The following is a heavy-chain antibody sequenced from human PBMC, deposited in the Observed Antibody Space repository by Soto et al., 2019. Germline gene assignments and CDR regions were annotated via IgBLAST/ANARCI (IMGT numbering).Heavy chain of an antibody. V-gene: IGHV5-51*01. CDR2: IHPDDSET. J-gene: IGHJ1*01. Sequence: PGESLKISCTASGYSFTSYWIAWVRQMPGKGLEWVGIIHPDDSETMYSPSFQGQVTISVDKSGTTAYLQWSRLKASDTAMYYCARHFGRPDEPGLEYFYHWGQGTLVTVSS. D-gene: IGHD3-10*01. CDR1: GYSFTSYW. CDR3: ARHFGRPDEPGLEYFYH.